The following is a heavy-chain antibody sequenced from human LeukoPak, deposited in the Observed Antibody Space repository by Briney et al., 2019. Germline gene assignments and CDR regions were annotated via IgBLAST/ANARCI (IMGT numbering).Heavy chain of an antibody. D-gene: IGHD3-10*01. CDR2: ISSTGGST. J-gene: IGHJ5*02. CDR1: GFTFSNYA. CDR3: ARDGFRGFGELSTGGWFDP. Sequence: GGSLRLSCSASGFTFSNYAMHWVRQAPGKGLEYVSVISSTGGSTYYADSVKGRFTVSRDNSKNTLYLQMSSLRAEDTAVYYCARDGFRGFGELSTGGWFDPWGQGTLVTVSS. V-gene: IGHV3-64D*06.